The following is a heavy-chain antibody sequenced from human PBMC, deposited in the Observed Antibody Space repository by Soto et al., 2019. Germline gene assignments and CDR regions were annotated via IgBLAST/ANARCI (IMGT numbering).Heavy chain of an antibody. CDR1: GYTFTSYV. D-gene: IGHD3-22*01. Sequence: ASVKVSCKASGYTFTSYVISWVRQAPGQGLEWMGWISAYNGNTNYAQKLQGRVTMTTDTSTSTAYMELRSLRSDDTAVYYCAVSYYYDSSFSPLGFYPWGQGTLVTVSS. CDR3: AVSYYYDSSFSPLGFYP. V-gene: IGHV1-18*01. CDR2: ISAYNGNT. J-gene: IGHJ5*02.